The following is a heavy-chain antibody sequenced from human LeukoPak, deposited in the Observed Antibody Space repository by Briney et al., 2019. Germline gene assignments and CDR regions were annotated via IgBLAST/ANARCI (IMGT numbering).Heavy chain of an antibody. CDR2: ISYDGSNK. V-gene: IGHV3-30*18. J-gene: IGHJ4*02. CDR3: AKVSVVAATLLYFDY. D-gene: IGHD2-15*01. CDR1: GFTFSSYG. Sequence: PGGSLRLSCAASGFTFSSYGMHWVRQAPGKGLEWVAVISYDGSNKYYADSVKGRFTISRDNSKNTLYLQMNSLRAEDTAVYYCAKVSVVAATLLYFDYWGQGTLVTVSS.